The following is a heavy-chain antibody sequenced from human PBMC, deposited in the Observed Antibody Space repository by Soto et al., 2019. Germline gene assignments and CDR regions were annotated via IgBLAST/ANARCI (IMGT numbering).Heavy chain of an antibody. CDR1: GGSFSGYY. Sequence: SETLSLTCAVYGGSFSGYYWSWIRQPPGKGLEWIGEINHSGSTNYNPSLKSRVTISVDTSKNQFSLKLSSVTAADTAVYYCARWRYYGSGSYSWAPAYNYYYGMDVWGQGTTVTVSS. D-gene: IGHD3-10*01. CDR3: ARWRYYGSGSYSWAPAYNYYYGMDV. J-gene: IGHJ6*02. V-gene: IGHV4-34*01. CDR2: INHSGST.